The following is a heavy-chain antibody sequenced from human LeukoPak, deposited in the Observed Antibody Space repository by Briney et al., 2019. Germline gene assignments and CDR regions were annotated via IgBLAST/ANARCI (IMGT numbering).Heavy chain of an antibody. Sequence: SVKVSCKASGYTFTSYDINWVRQATGQGLEWMGRIIPILGIANYAQKFQGRVTITADKSTSTAYMELSSLRSEDTAVYYCARAPGTLDGMDVWGQGTTVTVSS. V-gene: IGHV1-69*04. CDR2: IIPILGIA. J-gene: IGHJ6*02. CDR1: GYTFTSYD. D-gene: IGHD6-13*01. CDR3: ARAPGTLDGMDV.